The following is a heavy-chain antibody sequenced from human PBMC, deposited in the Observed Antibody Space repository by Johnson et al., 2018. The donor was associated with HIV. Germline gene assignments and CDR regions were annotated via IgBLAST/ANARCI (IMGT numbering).Heavy chain of an antibody. CDR3: ARGHGGPNPYDVCDI. Sequence: QVQLVESGGGVVQPGRSLRLSCAASGFTFSSYGMHWVRQAPGKGLEWVAVIWYDGVTKYYADSVKGRFTISRDNSKNTVYLQMNSLRPEDTAVYYCARGHGGPNPYDVCDIWGQGTMVTVAS. V-gene: IGHV3-33*08. D-gene: IGHD4-23*01. CDR2: IWYDGVTK. J-gene: IGHJ3*02. CDR1: GFTFSSYG.